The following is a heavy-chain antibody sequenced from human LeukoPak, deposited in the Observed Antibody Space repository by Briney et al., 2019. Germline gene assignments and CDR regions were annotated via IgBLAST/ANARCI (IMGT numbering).Heavy chain of an antibody. Sequence: SETLSLTCTASGGSISSYYWSWIRQPAGKGLEWIGRIYTSGSTNYNPSLKSRVTMSVDTSKNQFYLKLSSVIAADTAVYYCARVSIVVTAFDIWGQGTMVTV. CDR2: IYTSGST. CDR3: ARVSIVVTAFDI. CDR1: GGSISSYY. J-gene: IGHJ3*02. D-gene: IGHD1-26*01. V-gene: IGHV4-4*07.